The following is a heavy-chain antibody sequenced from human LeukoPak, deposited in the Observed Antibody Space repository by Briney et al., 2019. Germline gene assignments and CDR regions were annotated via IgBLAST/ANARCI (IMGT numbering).Heavy chain of an antibody. J-gene: IGHJ4*01. CDR3: ATLDYGEEPYYFDY. Sequence: GGSLRLSCAASGFTFSSYAMSWVRQAPGKGLEWVSAISGSGGSTYYADSVKGRFTISRDNSKNTLYLQMNSLRAEDTAVYYCATLDYGEEPYYFDYWGQEPWSPSPQ. V-gene: IGHV3-23*01. CDR2: ISGSGGST. CDR1: GFTFSSYA. D-gene: IGHD4-17*01.